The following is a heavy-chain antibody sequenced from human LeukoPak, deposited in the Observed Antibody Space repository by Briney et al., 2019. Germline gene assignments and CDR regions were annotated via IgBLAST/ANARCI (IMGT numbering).Heavy chain of an antibody. CDR2: IYYSGST. Sequence: SETLSLTCTVSGGSISSYYWSWIRQPPGKGLEWIGSIYYSGSTDYNPSLKSRVTISVDTSNNQFSLKLSSVTAADTAVYYCARSYGDYSSDYWGQGTLVTVSS. CDR3: ARSYGDYSSDY. J-gene: IGHJ4*02. D-gene: IGHD4-17*01. V-gene: IGHV4-59*01. CDR1: GGSISSYY.